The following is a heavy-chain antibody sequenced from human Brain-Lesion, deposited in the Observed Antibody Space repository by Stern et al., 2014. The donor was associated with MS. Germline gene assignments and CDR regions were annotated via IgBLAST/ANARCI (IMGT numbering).Heavy chain of an antibody. Sequence: QLVASGPGLLKPSETLSLTCTVSGGSISSSTSYWAWIRQPPGKGLEWIGNIYYSGFTYYNPSLKSRVTLSVELSQKPFSIKLSSVTAADTAFYYCARHDSVPRPSQLYSARDRGPGYFDYWGQGTLVTVSS. CDR2: IYYSGFT. J-gene: IGHJ4*02. CDR1: GGSISSSTSY. V-gene: IGHV4-39*01. D-gene: IGHD1-26*01. CDR3: ARHDSVPRPSQLYSARDRGPGYFDY.